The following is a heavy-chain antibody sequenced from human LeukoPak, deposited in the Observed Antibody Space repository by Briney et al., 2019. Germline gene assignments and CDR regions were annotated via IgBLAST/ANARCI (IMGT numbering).Heavy chain of an antibody. CDR3: ARPSWSTGYNSGWFDY. D-gene: IGHD6-19*01. CDR1: GFTFSNYA. J-gene: IGHJ4*02. Sequence: SLRLSCAASGFTFSNYAMHWVRQAPGKGLEWVTVIWYDGSNTYYADSVKGRFTISRDNSKNMLYLQINSLRAEDTAIYYCARPSWSTGYNSGWFDYWGQGTVVTVSS. V-gene: IGHV3-33*01. CDR2: IWYDGSNT.